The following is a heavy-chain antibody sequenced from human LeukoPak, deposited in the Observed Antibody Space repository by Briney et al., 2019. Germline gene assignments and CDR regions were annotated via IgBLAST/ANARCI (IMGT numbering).Heavy chain of an antibody. CDR2: INPNSGGT. CDR3: ARGWVYYDSSGLPIMS. Sequence: ASVKVSCKASGYTFTGYYIHWVRQAPGQGLEWMGRINPNSGGTNYAQKFQGRVTMTRDTSISTAYMELSRLRSDDTAVYYCARGWVYYDSSGLPIMSWGQGTLVTVSS. V-gene: IGHV1-2*06. J-gene: IGHJ5*02. CDR1: GYTFTGYY. D-gene: IGHD3-22*01.